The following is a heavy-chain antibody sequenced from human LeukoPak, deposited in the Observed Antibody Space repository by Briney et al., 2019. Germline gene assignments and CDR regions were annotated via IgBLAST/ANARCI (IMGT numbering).Heavy chain of an antibody. Sequence: GGSLRLSCAASGFTFSSYAMTWVRQAPGKGLEWVSPICGSGGSTYYADSVKGRFTISRDNSKNTLYLQMNSLRADDTAVYYCAKGLYDPPNGFDPWGQGTLVTVSS. CDR2: ICGSGGST. CDR3: AKGLYDPPNGFDP. D-gene: IGHD3-16*01. CDR1: GFTFSSYA. V-gene: IGHV3-23*01. J-gene: IGHJ5*02.